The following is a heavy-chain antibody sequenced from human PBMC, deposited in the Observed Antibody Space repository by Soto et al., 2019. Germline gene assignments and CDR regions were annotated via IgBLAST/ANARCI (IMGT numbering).Heavy chain of an antibody. CDR3: ARASSIAARLFDY. CDR2: INPNSGGT. J-gene: IGHJ4*02. V-gene: IGHV1-2*04. Sequence: VKVSCKASGYTFTDYYMHWVRQAPGQGLEWMGWINPNSGGTNYAQKFQGWVTMTRDTSISTAYMELSRLRSDDTAVYYCARASSIAARLFDYWGQGTLVTVSS. CDR1: GYTFTDYY. D-gene: IGHD6-6*01.